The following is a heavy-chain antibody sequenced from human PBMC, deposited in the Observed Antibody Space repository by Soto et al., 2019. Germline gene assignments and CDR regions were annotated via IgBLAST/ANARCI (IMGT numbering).Heavy chain of an antibody. Sequence: KQSQTLSLTCTVSGGSISSSSYYWGWIRQPPGKGLEWIGSIYYSGSTYYNPSLKSRVTISVDTSKNQFSLKLSSVTAADTAVYYCARWVEYYYDSSGYDYWGQGTLVTVSS. J-gene: IGHJ4*02. V-gene: IGHV4-39*01. CDR2: IYYSGST. CDR3: ARWVEYYYDSSGYDY. CDR1: GGSISSSSYY. D-gene: IGHD3-22*01.